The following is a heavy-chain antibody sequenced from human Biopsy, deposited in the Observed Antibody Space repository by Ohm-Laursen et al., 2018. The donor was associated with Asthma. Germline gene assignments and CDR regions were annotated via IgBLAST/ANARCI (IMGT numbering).Heavy chain of an antibody. CDR1: GFPFRGFG. V-gene: IGHV3-23*01. J-gene: IGHJ4*02. CDR3: AKESGTAGWHADYLEE. Sequence: GSLRLSCTASGFPFRGFGMTWVRQAPGRGLEWVATISGGGPSTFYAASVKGRFTISSDTLKNTAFLHLSSLRAEDTAVYYCAKESGTAGWHADYLEEWGRGTLVTVSS. CDR2: ISGGGPST. D-gene: IGHD6-19*01.